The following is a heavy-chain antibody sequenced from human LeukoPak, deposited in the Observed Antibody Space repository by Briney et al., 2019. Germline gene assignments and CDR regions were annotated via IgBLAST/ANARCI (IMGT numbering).Heavy chain of an antibody. J-gene: IGHJ4*02. CDR1: DGSISSNIYY. D-gene: IGHD6-13*01. Sequence: SETLSLTCTVSDGSISSNIYYWGWIRQPPGKGLEWIGSIYYTGSTYYKPSLKSRATISVDTSKNQFSLKLNSVTAADTAVYYCARRPPLPGQHLIHHFDYWAQGTLVTVSS. CDR2: IYYTGST. CDR3: ARRPPLPGQHLIHHFDY. V-gene: IGHV4-39*01.